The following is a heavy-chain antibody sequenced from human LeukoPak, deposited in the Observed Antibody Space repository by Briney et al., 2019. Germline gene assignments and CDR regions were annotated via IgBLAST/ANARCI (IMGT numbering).Heavy chain of an antibody. CDR3: ARHYYYVSSGLFHY. Sequence: PSETLSLTCTVSGGSISSYYWSWIRQPPGEGLEWIGYIYFSGSTNSNPSLKSRVTISVDTSKNQFSLKLSSVTAADTAVYYCARHYYYVSSGLFHYWGQGTLVTVSS. J-gene: IGHJ4*02. D-gene: IGHD3-22*01. CDR2: IYFSGST. CDR1: GGSISSYY. V-gene: IGHV4-59*01.